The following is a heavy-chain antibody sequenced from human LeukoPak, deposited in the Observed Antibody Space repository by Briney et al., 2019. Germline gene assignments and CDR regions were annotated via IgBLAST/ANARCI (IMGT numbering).Heavy chain of an antibody. D-gene: IGHD2-15*01. Sequence: SETLSLTCTVSGGSISSYYWSWIRQPPGKGLEWIGYIYYSGSTNYNPSLKSRVTISVDTSKNQFSLKLSSVTAADTAVYYCARDIEGYCSGGSCYGAFDIWGQGTMVTVSS. J-gene: IGHJ3*02. CDR3: ARDIEGYCSGGSCYGAFDI. V-gene: IGHV4-59*01. CDR1: GGSISSYY. CDR2: IYYSGST.